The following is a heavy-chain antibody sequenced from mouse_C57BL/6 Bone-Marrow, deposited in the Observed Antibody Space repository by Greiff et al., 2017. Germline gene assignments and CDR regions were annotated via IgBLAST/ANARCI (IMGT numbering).Heavy chain of an antibody. D-gene: IGHD1-1*02. CDR2: IHPNSGST. J-gene: IGHJ4*01. V-gene: IGHV1-64*01. CDR1: GYTFTSYW. Sequence: QVQLQQPGAELVKPGASVQLSCKASGYTFTSYWMHWVKQRPGQGLEWIGMIHPNSGSTNYNEKFKSKATLTVDKSSSTAYMQLSSLTSEDSAVYYCARGPFGGYPYYYAMDYWGQGTSVTVSS. CDR3: ARGPFGGYPYYYAMDY.